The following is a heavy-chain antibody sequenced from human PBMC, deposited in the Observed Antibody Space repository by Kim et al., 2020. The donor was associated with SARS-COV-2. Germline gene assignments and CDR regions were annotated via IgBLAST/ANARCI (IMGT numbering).Heavy chain of an antibody. J-gene: IGHJ6*01. D-gene: IGHD2-8*02. V-gene: IGHV1-3*01. CDR2: IIPGNGNT. CDR1: GYTFTSFA. Sequence: ASVKVSCKASGYTFTSFAIHWVRQAPGQGLEWMGWIIPGNGNTKYSQKFQGRVTFTRDTSATTAYVELSSLNSEDAAVFYCASDYSDGYWSRYDYAMDVW. CDR3: ASDYSDGYWSRYDYAMDV.